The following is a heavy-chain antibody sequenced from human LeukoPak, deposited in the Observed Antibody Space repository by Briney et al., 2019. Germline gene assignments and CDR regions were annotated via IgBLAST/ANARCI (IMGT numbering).Heavy chain of an antibody. CDR2: ISSSGNT. CDR1: GGSTSGGNYY. V-gene: IGHV4-39*02. CDR3: ARLGAGPTYYDFWSGYSPFYFDY. Sequence: PSETLSLTCTVSGGSTSGGNYYWGWIRRPPGKGLEWIGGISSSGNTYYNPSLKSRITISVDTSKNHFSLKLSSVTAADTAVYYCARLGAGPTYYDFWSGYSPFYFDYWGQGTLVTVSS. J-gene: IGHJ4*02. D-gene: IGHD3-3*01.